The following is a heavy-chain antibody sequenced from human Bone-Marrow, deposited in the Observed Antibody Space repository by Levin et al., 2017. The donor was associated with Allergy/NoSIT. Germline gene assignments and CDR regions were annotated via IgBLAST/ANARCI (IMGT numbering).Heavy chain of an antibody. CDR1: GFRFNDHA. J-gene: IGHJ6*01. CDR2: INWNGGSI. Sequence: GGSLRLSCAASGFRFNDHAMHWVRQVPGKGLEWVSGINWNGGSIGYADSVKGRFTIFRDNAKNSLSLQMTSLRAGDTAFYYCTRDIGESYGYYGMDVWGQGTTVTVSS. CDR3: TRDIGESYGYYGMDV. V-gene: IGHV3-9*01. D-gene: IGHD3-16*01.